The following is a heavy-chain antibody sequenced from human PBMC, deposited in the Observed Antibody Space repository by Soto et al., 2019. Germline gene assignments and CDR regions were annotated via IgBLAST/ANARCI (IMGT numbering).Heavy chain of an antibody. CDR3: ARLPVTTDYYYGMDV. V-gene: IGHV5-51*01. Sequence: PGESLKISCKGSGYSFTIYWIGWVRQMPGKGLEWMGIIYPGDSDTRYSPSFQGQVTISADKSISTAYLQWSSLKASDTAMYYCARLPVTTDYYYGMDVWGQGTTVTVSS. D-gene: IGHD4-17*01. CDR2: IYPGDSDT. CDR1: GYSFTIYW. J-gene: IGHJ6*02.